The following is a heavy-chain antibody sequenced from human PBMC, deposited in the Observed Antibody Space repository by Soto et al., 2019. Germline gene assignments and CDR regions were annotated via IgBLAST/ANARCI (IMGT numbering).Heavy chain of an antibody. CDR3: ARGRGSYYVYYYYGMDA. CDR2: IYTSGST. V-gene: IGHV4-4*07. Sequence: SETLSLTCTVSGGSISSYYWSWIRQPAGKGLEWIGRIYTSGSTNYNPSLKSRVTMSVDTSKNQFSLKLSSVTAADTAVYYCARGRGSYYVYYYYGMDAWGQGTTVTVSS. J-gene: IGHJ6*02. D-gene: IGHD1-26*01. CDR1: GGSISSYY.